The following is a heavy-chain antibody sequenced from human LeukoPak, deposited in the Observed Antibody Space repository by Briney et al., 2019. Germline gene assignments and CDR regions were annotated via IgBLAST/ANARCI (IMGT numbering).Heavy chain of an antibody. CDR2: IKQDGSEK. Sequence: GGSLRLSCAASGFTFSSYWMSWVRQAPGKGLEWVANIKQDGSEKYYVDSVKGRFTISRDNAKNTLYLQMNSLRAEDTAVYFCGRGGDGIDVWGQGTTVIVSS. CDR1: GFTFSSYW. J-gene: IGHJ3*01. CDR3: GRGGDGIDV. V-gene: IGHV3-7*01.